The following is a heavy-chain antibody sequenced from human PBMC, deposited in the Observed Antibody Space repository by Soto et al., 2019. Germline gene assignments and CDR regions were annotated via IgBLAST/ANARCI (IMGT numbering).Heavy chain of an antibody. CDR2: ISSSGSTI. J-gene: IGHJ6*02. Sequence: QVQLVESGGGLVKPGGSLRLSCAASGFTFSDYYMSWIRQAPGKGLELVSYISSSGSTIYYADSVKGRFTISRDNAKNSLHLQMNSLRDEDTAVYSCARQHPDCSGMDVWGQGTTVTVSS. CDR3: ARQHPDCSGMDV. V-gene: IGHV3-11*01. CDR1: GFTFSDYY.